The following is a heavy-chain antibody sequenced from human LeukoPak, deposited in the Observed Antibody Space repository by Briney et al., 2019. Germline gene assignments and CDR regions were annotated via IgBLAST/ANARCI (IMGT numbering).Heavy chain of an antibody. Sequence: GSLXLSCAASGFTFSSYAMSWVRQAPGKGLEWVSAISGSGGSTYYADSVKGRFTISRDNSKNTLYLQMNSLRAEDTAVYYCAKAPSYYYDSSGYYYFDYWGQGTLVTVSS. D-gene: IGHD3-22*01. J-gene: IGHJ4*02. CDR2: ISGSGGST. CDR3: AKAPSYYYDSSGYYYFDY. V-gene: IGHV3-23*01. CDR1: GFTFSSYA.